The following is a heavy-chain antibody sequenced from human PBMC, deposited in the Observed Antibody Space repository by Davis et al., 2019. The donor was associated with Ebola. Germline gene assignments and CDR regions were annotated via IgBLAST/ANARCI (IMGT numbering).Heavy chain of an antibody. V-gene: IGHV4-39*07. D-gene: IGHD5-18*01. J-gene: IGHJ4*02. Sequence: MPSETLSLTCTVSGGSISSSSYYWGWIRQPPGKGLEWIGEINHSGSTNYNPSLKSRVTISVDTSKNQFSLKLSSVTAADTAVYYCARSTAMAVFDYWGQGTLVTVSS. CDR2: INHSGST. CDR3: ARSTAMAVFDY. CDR1: GGSISSSSYY.